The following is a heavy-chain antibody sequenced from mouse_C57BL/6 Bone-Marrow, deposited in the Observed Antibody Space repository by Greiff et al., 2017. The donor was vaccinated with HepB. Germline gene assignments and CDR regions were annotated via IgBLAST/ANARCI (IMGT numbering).Heavy chain of an antibody. V-gene: IGHV1-4*01. Sequence: QVQLKQSGAELARPGASVKMSCKASGYTFTSYTMHWVKQRPGQGLEWIGYINPSSGYTKYNQKFKDKATLTADKSSSTAYMQLSSLTSEDSAVYYCARYSKAWFAYWGQGTLVTVSA. CDR1: GYTFTSYT. CDR3: ARYSKAWFAY. CDR2: INPSSGYT. D-gene: IGHD2-5*01. J-gene: IGHJ3*01.